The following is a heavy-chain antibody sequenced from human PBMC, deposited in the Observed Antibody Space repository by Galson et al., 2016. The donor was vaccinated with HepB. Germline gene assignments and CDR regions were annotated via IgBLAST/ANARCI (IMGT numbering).Heavy chain of an antibody. V-gene: IGHV4-39*01. D-gene: IGHD2/OR15-2a*01. CDR3: ARQLAGGHSQYYNEMDV. CDR2: IHSSGST. Sequence: ETLSLTCTVCGGSISSTIHYWGWIRQPPGRGLEWIGSIHSSGSTYYNPSLKSRVTISLDSSKNQFSLGLTSVTAADTAVYYCARQLAGGHSQYYNEMDVWGQGTTVTVSS. CDR1: GGSISSTIHY. J-gene: IGHJ6*02.